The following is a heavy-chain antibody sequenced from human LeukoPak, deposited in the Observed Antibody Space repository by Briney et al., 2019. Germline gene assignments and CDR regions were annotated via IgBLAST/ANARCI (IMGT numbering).Heavy chain of an antibody. Sequence: SETLSLTCTVSGGSISSYYWSWIRQPPGKGLEWIGYIYYSGSTNYNPSLKSRVTISVDTSKNQFPLKLSSVTAADTAVYYCARFSARVRGVMGYGMDVWGQGTTVTVSS. D-gene: IGHD3-10*01. V-gene: IGHV4-59*08. J-gene: IGHJ6*02. CDR2: IYYSGST. CDR1: GGSISSYY. CDR3: ARFSARVRGVMGYGMDV.